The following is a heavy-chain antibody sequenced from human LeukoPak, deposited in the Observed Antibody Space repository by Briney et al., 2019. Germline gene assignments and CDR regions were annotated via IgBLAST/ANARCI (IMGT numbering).Heavy chain of an antibody. CDR1: GFNFSSYA. CDR2: INQDESVK. Sequence: GGSLRLSCAASGFNFSSYAMSWVRQAPGKGLEWVANINQDESVKYYADAVKGRFTISRDNVKKSLYLLMDSLRGEDTSVYYRVSGGSLFDLWGRGTLVSVSS. J-gene: IGHJ2*01. V-gene: IGHV3-7*01. CDR3: VSGGSLFDL. D-gene: IGHD6-25*01.